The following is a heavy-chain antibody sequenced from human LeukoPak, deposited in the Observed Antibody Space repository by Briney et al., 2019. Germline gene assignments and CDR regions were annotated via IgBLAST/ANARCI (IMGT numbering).Heavy chain of an antibody. V-gene: IGHV3-30*02. J-gene: IGHJ4*02. Sequence: GGSLRLSCAASGFTFSSYGMRWVRQAPGKGLEWVAFIRHDGNNKYYADSVKGRFTISRDNSKNTLYLQMNSLRAEDTALYYCAKDGSLYSSSWYRDYWGQGTLVTVSS. CDR1: GFTFSSYG. CDR2: IRHDGNNK. CDR3: AKDGSLYSSSWYRDY. D-gene: IGHD6-13*01.